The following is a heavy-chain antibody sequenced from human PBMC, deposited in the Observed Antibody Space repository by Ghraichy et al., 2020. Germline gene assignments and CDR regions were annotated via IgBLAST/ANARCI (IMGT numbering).Heavy chain of an antibody. J-gene: IGHJ3*02. CDR3: AKYSSHWWNDVLDI. Sequence: GESLNISCVASGFTFSSYAMGWVRQAPGKGLEWVSAITGSGDNTQYADSVKGRFTFSRDNSKNTLYLQLSSLRAEDTAVYYCAKYSSHWWNDVLDIWGQGTMVTVSS. CDR1: GFTFSSYA. D-gene: IGHD2-8*02. CDR2: ITGSGDNT. V-gene: IGHV3-23*01.